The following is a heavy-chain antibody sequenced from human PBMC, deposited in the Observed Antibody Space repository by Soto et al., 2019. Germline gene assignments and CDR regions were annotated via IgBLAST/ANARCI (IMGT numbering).Heavy chain of an antibody. CDR3: ARDGNCTNGVCYGGWFDP. CDR1: VYSFTSYW. D-gene: IGHD2-8*01. CDR2: IDPSDSYT. J-gene: IGHJ5*02. V-gene: IGHV5-10-1*01. Sequence: PGESLKISCKGSVYSFTSYWISWVRQMPGKGLEWMGRIDPSDSYTNYSPSFQGHVTISADKSISTAYLQWSSLKASDTAMYYCARDGNCTNGVCYGGWFDPWGQGTLVTVSS.